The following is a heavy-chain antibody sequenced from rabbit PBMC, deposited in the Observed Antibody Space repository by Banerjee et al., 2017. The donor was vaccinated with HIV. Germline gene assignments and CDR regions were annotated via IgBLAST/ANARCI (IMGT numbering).Heavy chain of an antibody. CDR3: ARYIGTSPPL. J-gene: IGHJ6*01. CDR1: GFSFSSSYW. Sequence: QEQLEESGGDLVKPEGSLTLTCTASGFSFSSSYWICWVRQAPGKGLEWIACIYTSSGSTYYASWAKGRFTISKTSSTTVTLQMTSLTAADTATYFCARYIGTSPPLWGPGTLVTVS. D-gene: IGHD1-1*01. V-gene: IGHV1S45*01. CDR2: IYTSSGST.